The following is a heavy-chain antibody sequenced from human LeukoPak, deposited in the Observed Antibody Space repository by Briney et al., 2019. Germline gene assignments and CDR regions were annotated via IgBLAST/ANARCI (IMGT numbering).Heavy chain of an antibody. CDR1: GYTFTSYY. Sequence: GASVKVSCKASGYTFTSYYMHWVRQAPGQGLEWMGIINPSGGSTSYAQKFQDRVTMTRDMSTSTVYMELSSLRSEDTAVYYCARDPSFRPARGYYYYMDVWGKGTTVTVSS. J-gene: IGHJ6*03. CDR3: ARDPSFRPARGYYYYMDV. V-gene: IGHV1-46*01. D-gene: IGHD6-6*01. CDR2: INPSGGST.